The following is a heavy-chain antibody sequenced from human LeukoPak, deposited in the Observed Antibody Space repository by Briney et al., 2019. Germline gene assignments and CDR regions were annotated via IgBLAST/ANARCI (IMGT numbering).Heavy chain of an antibody. D-gene: IGHD4-17*01. Sequence: GGSLRLSCAASGFAVSSNHMNWVRQAPGKGLEWVSVIFNGGSTYYADSVKGRFTISRDNSKNTLYLQMNSLRAEDTAVYYCAKDPHLHDYGDIGWYWGQGTLVTVSS. CDR2: IFNGGST. CDR1: GFAVSSNH. J-gene: IGHJ4*02. CDR3: AKDPHLHDYGDIGWY. V-gene: IGHV3-53*01.